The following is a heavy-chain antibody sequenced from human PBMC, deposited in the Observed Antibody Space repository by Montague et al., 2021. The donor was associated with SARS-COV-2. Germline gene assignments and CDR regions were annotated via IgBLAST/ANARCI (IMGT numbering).Heavy chain of an antibody. D-gene: IGHD2-21*01. CDR2: IYPSGNT. Sequence: SETLSLTCTVSGGPISNWHWNWIRQAGGKGLEFIGRIYPSGNTXXXPSLKSRVTMSLDTFKNELSLRLTSMTAADTAVYYCATGDRAFDFWGQGTLVTVSS. J-gene: IGHJ4*02. CDR3: ATGDRAFDF. V-gene: IGHV4-4*07. CDR1: GGPISNWH.